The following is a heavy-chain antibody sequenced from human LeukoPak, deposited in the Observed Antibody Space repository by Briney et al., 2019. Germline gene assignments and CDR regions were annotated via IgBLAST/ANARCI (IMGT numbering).Heavy chain of an antibody. J-gene: IGHJ4*02. CDR2: ISSSSSYI. Sequence: GGSLRLSCAASGFTFSSYSMNWVRQAPGKGLEWVSSISSSSSYIYYADLVKGRFTISRDNAKNSLYLQMNSLRAEDTAVYYCARDRVLWFGESREGFDYWGQGTLVTVSS. CDR1: GFTFSSYS. CDR3: ARDRVLWFGESREGFDY. V-gene: IGHV3-21*01. D-gene: IGHD3-10*01.